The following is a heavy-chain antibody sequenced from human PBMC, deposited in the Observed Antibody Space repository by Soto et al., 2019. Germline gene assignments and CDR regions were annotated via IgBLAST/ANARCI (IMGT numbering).Heavy chain of an antibody. V-gene: IGHV3-30-3*01. CDR2: ISYDGSNK. J-gene: IGHJ4*02. Sequence: GGSLRLSCAASGFTFSSYAMYWVRQAPGKGLEWVAVISYDGSNKYYADSVKGRFTISRDNSKSTLYLQMNSLRAEDTAVYYCARDLYYDSSGPVVYWGQGTLVTVSS. CDR1: GFTFSSYA. CDR3: ARDLYYDSSGPVVY. D-gene: IGHD3-22*01.